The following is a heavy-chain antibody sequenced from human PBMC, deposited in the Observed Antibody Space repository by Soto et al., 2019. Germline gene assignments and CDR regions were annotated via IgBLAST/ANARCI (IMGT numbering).Heavy chain of an antibody. J-gene: IGHJ6*02. CDR1: GFTFSSYA. D-gene: IGHD3-10*01. Sequence: PGGSLRLSCAASGFTFSSYAMHWVRQAPGKGLEWVAVISYDGSNKYYADSVKGRFTISRDNSKNTLYLQMNSLRAEDTAVYYCARDYGSEPYGMDVWGQGTTVTVSS. CDR3: ARDYGSEPYGMDV. CDR2: ISYDGSNK. V-gene: IGHV3-30-3*01.